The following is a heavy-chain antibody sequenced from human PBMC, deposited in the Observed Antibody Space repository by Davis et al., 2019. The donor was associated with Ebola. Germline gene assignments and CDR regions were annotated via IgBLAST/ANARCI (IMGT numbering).Heavy chain of an antibody. CDR2: INHSGST. J-gene: IGHJ4*02. D-gene: IGHD1-26*01. V-gene: IGHV4-34*01. Sequence: MPSETLSLTCAVYGGSFSGYYWSWIRQPPGKGLEWIGEINHSGSTNYNPSLKSRVTISVDTSKNQFSLKLSSVTAADTAVYYCARDSRLAGGSYYSLDYWGQGTLVTVSS. CDR1: GGSFSGYY. CDR3: ARDSRLAGGSYYSLDY.